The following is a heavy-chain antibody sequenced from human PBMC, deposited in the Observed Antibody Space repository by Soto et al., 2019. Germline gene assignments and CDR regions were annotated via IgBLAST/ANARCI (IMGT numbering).Heavy chain of an antibody. CDR1: GFTFSPHA. J-gene: IGHJ5*02. CDR3: ARDLLLDYYDSSGPLSWFDP. V-gene: IGHV3-30-3*01. Sequence: PGGSLRLSCAASGFTFSPHAMHWVRQGPGKGLEWVAVISYDGSNKYYADSVKGRFTISRDNAKNSLYLQMNSLRAEDTAVYYCARDLLLDYYDSSGPLSWFDPWGQGTLVTVSS. D-gene: IGHD3-22*01. CDR2: ISYDGSNK.